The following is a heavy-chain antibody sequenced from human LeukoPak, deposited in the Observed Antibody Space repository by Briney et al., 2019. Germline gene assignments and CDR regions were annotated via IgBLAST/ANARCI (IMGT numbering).Heavy chain of an antibody. V-gene: IGHV1-46*01. J-gene: IGHJ5*02. D-gene: IGHD2-15*01. Sequence: ASVKVSCKASGYTFTSYYMHWVRQAPGQGLEWRGIINPSGGSTSYAQKFQGRVTMTRDTSTSTVYMELSSLRSEDTAVYYCARDLGCSGGSCYGITDPPWGQGTLVTVSS. CDR3: ARDLGCSGGSCYGITDPP. CDR1: GYTFTSYY. CDR2: INPSGGST.